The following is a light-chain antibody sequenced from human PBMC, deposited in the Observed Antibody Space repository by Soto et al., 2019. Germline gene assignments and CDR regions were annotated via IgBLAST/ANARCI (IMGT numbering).Light chain of an antibody. J-gene: IGLJ3*02. CDR2: EVH. CDR3: TSYTRSNTWV. CDR1: SGDIGIYNF. Sequence: QSVLTQPASVSGSLGQSITISCTGTSGDIGIYNFVSWFHQHPAKAPKLLIFEVHNRPSGVSDRFSASKSGNAASLTIPGLEADDEGDYYCTSYTRSNTWVFGRGTKLTVL. V-gene: IGLV2-14*01.